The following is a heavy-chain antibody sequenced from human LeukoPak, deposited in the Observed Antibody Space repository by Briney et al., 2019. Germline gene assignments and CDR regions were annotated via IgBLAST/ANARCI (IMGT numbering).Heavy chain of an antibody. CDR1: GFTFSSYW. V-gene: IGHV3-7*01. Sequence: QPGGSLRLSCAASGFTFSSYWMSWVRQAPGKGLEWVANIKQDGSEKYYVDSVKGRFTISRDNAKNSLYLQMNSLRAEDTAVYYCARVGIAAPVDCIDYWGQGTLVTVSS. D-gene: IGHD6-13*01. J-gene: IGHJ4*02. CDR2: IKQDGSEK. CDR3: ARVGIAAPVDCIDY.